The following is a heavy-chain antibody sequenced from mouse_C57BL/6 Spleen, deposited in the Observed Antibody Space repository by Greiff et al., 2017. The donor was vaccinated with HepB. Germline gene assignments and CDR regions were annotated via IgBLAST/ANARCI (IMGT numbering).Heavy chain of an antibody. V-gene: IGHV5-9-1*02. Sequence: EVQVVESGEGLVKPGGSLKLSCAASGFTFSSYAMSWVRQTPEKRLEWVAYISSGGDYIYYAETVKGRFTISRDNARNTLYLHMSSLKSEDTAMYYGTGEGDYSNLAWFAYWGQGTLVTVSA. CDR2: ISSGGDYI. CDR1: GFTFSSYA. CDR3: TGEGDYSNLAWFAY. D-gene: IGHD2-5*01. J-gene: IGHJ3*01.